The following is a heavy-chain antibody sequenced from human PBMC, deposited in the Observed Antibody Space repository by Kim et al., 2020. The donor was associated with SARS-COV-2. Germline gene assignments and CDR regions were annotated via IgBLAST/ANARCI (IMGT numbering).Heavy chain of an antibody. J-gene: IGHJ1*01. Sequence: GGSLRLSCAASGFTFSTYAMNWVRQAHGKGLEWVATIGGGWVTTYYADSVKGRFTISRDNSKNTRYLQMQSLSAEDTAVYFCAKDLISVSLGEIFNHWG. CDR2: IGGGWVTT. D-gene: IGHD3-10*01. V-gene: IGHV3-23*01. CDR3: AKDLISVSLGEIFNH. CDR1: GFTFSTYA.